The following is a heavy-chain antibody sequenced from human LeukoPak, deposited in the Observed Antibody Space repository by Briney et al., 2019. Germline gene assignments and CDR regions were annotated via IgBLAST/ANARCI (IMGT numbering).Heavy chain of an antibody. Sequence: SETLSLTCAVYGGSFSGYYWSWIRQPPGKGLEWIGEINHSGSTNYNPSLKSRVTMSVDTSKNQFSLKLSSVTAADTAVYYCARDTPYYYGSGSYWPADYWGQGTLVTVSS. J-gene: IGHJ4*02. CDR1: GGSFSGYY. V-gene: IGHV4-34*01. D-gene: IGHD3-10*01. CDR2: INHSGST. CDR3: ARDTPYYYGSGSYWPADY.